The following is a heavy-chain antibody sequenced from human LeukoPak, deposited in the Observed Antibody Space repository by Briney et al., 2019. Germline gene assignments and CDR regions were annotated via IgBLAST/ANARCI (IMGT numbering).Heavy chain of an antibody. D-gene: IGHD6-13*01. Sequence: GGSLRLSCAASGFTFSDYYMSWIRQAPGKGLEWVSYISSSSSYTNYADSVKGRFTISRDNSKNTLYLQMNSLRAEDTAVYYCAKDGSSGIAATADAFDIWGQGTMVTVSS. CDR3: AKDGSSGIAATADAFDI. CDR2: ISSSSSYT. J-gene: IGHJ3*02. V-gene: IGHV3-11*05. CDR1: GFTFSDYY.